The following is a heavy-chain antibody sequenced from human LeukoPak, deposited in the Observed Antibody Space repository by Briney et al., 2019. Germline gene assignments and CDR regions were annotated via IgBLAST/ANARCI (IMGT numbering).Heavy chain of an antibody. Sequence: GGSLRLSCVGSGLTSIAYALTWARQAPGKGLEWVSGITGGGVTTYYADSVKGRFTISRDNSKNTLYLQMNSLRADDTAIYYCARNQQLGGHSYYYYGMDVWGQGTTVTVSS. CDR1: GLTSIAYA. D-gene: IGHD3-16*01. CDR3: ARNQQLGGHSYYYYGMDV. V-gene: IGHV3-23*01. J-gene: IGHJ6*02. CDR2: ITGGGVTT.